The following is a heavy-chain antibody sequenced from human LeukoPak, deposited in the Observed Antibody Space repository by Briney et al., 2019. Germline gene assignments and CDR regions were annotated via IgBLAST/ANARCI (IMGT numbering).Heavy chain of an antibody. CDR2: INWNGGST. Sequence: GGSLRLSCAASGFTFDDYGMSWVRQAPGKGLEWVCGINWNGGSTGYADSVKGRFTISRDNAKNSLYLQMNSLRAEDTALYHCARGMGATDLTLYFDYWGQGTLVTVSS. CDR1: GFTFDDYG. V-gene: IGHV3-20*01. CDR3: ARGMGATDLTLYFDY. D-gene: IGHD1-26*01. J-gene: IGHJ4*02.